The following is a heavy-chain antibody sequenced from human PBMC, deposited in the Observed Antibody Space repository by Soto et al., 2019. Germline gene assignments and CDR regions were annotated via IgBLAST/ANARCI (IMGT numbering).Heavy chain of an antibody. J-gene: IGHJ4*02. CDR2: IYHSGST. Sequence: SETLSLTCAVSGGSISSGGYSWSWIRQPPGKGLEWIGYIYHSGSTYYNPSLKSRVTISVDRSKNQFSLKLSSVTAADTAVYYCAREGGIVATSQYYFDYWGQGTLVTVSS. V-gene: IGHV4-30-2*01. CDR1: GGSISSGGYS. CDR3: AREGGIVATSQYYFDY. D-gene: IGHD5-12*01.